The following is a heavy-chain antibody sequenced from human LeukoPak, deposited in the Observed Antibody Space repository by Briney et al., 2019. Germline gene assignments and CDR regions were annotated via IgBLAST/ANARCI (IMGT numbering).Heavy chain of an antibody. Sequence: ASVKVSCKASGYTFTDYYMHWVRQAPGQGLEWMGWINPHSGGTDHAQKFQGRVTMTRDTSISTAYMELSRLRSDDTAVYYCARDGYSYGPTYYFDYWGQGTLVTVSS. V-gene: IGHV1-2*02. J-gene: IGHJ4*02. CDR3: ARDGYSYGPTYYFDY. CDR1: GYTFTDYY. CDR2: INPHSGGT. D-gene: IGHD5-18*01.